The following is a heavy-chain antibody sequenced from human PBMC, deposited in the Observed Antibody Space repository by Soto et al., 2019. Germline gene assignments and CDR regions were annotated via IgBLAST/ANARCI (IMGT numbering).Heavy chain of an antibody. J-gene: IGHJ4*02. CDR3: ARKVRYFDWLPTTFYFDY. CDR1: GGSVGGYY. Sequence: PSETLSLTCTVSGGSVGGYYRSWIRQPPGKGLEWIGEINHSGSTNYNPSLKSRVTISVDTSKNQFSLKLSSVTAADTAVYYCARKVRYFDWLPTTFYFDYWGQGTLVTVSS. V-gene: IGHV4-34*01. D-gene: IGHD3-9*01. CDR2: INHSGST.